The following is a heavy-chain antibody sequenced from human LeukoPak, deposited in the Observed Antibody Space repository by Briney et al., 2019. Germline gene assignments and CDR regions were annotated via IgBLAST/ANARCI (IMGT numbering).Heavy chain of an antibody. CDR2: IYHSGIT. CDR3: ARYIGGHAPFDH. CDR1: AYSISSGYR. D-gene: IGHD5-12*01. V-gene: IGHV4-38-2*01. J-gene: IGHJ4*02. Sequence: SDTQSLTCALSAYSISSGYRGGWIRQPPGKGLEWIGYIYHSGITDYTTSLKSRVTISVDTSKNQYSLRLTSVTAAVTAGYYCARYIGGHAPFDHWGQGTLVTGSS.